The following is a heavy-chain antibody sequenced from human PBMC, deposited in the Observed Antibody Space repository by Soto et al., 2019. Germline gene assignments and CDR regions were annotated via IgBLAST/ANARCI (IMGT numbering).Heavy chain of an antibody. Sequence: QVQLVQSGAEVKKPGSSVKVSCKASGGTFSSYTISWVRQAPGQGLEWMGRIIPILGIANYAQKFQGRVMITADKSTSTAYMELSSLRSEDTAVYYCARRGYENYYGMDAWGQGTTVTVSS. V-gene: IGHV1-69*02. CDR2: IIPILGIA. CDR3: ARRGYENYYGMDA. D-gene: IGHD5-12*01. CDR1: GGTFSSYT. J-gene: IGHJ6*02.